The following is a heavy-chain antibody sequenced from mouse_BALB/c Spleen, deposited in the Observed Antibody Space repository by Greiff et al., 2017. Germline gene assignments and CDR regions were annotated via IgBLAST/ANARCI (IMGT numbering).Heavy chain of an antibody. D-gene: IGHD2-2*01. CDR1: GYTFSSYW. CDR2: ILPGSGST. CDR3: ARRVTTGAWFAY. J-gene: IGHJ3*01. Sequence: QVQLQQSGAELMKPGASVKISCKATGYTFSSYWIEWVKQRPGHGLEWIGEILPGSGSTNYNEKFKGKATFTADTSSNTAYMQLSSLTSEDSAVYYCARRVTTGAWFAYWGQGTLVTVSA. V-gene: IGHV1-9*01.